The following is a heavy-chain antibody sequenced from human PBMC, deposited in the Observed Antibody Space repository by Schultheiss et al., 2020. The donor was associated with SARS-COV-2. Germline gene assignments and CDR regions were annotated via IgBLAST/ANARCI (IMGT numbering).Heavy chain of an antibody. D-gene: IGHD3-10*01. CDR3: ATDGGSGTFSSRDYYHYYGMDV. Sequence: GGSLRLSCAASGFTVSVNFMSWVRQAPGKGLEWVSFIYTGDITYYADSVKGRFIISRDSSDNTLYLQMNSLRAEDTAVYYCATDGGSGTFSSRDYYHYYGMDVWGQGTTVTVSS. V-gene: IGHV3-66*01. J-gene: IGHJ6*02. CDR2: IYTGDIT. CDR1: GFTVSVNF.